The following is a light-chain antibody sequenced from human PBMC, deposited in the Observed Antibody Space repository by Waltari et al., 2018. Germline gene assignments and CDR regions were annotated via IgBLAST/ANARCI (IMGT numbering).Light chain of an antibody. CDR3: QQYDNLLT. Sequence: DIQMTQSPSSLYASVGDRVTITCQASQDISNYLNWYQQKPGKAPKLLIFDASNLETGVPSRFSGSGSGTDFTFTIRSLQPEDIATYYCQQYDNLLTFGGGTKVEIK. J-gene: IGKJ4*01. V-gene: IGKV1-33*01. CDR2: DAS. CDR1: QDISNY.